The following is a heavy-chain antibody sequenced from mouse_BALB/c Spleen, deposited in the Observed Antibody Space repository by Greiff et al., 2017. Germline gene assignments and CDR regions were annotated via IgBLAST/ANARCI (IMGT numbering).Heavy chain of an antibody. Sequence: VQLQQSGAELVKPGASVKLSCKASGYTFTSYYMYWVKQRPGQGLEWIGEINPSNGGTNFNEKFKSKATLTVDKSSSTAYMQLSSLTSEDSAVYYCTRSGTYGYAMDYWGQGTSVTVSS. CDR1: GYTFTSYY. CDR3: TRSGTYGYAMDY. J-gene: IGHJ4*01. V-gene: IGHV1S81*02. D-gene: IGHD1-1*02. CDR2: INPSNGGT.